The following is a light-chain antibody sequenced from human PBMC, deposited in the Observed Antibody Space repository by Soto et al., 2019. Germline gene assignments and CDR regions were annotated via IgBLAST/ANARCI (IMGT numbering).Light chain of an antibody. V-gene: IGKV1-9*01. CDR3: QQLNSYPLT. Sequence: DIQLTQSPSFLSASVGDRVTITCRASQGISSYLAWYQQKPGTAPKLLIYAASTLQSEVPSRFSGSGSGTEFTLTVSSLQPEDFATYYCQQLNSYPLTFGGGTKVEIK. J-gene: IGKJ4*01. CDR2: AAS. CDR1: QGISSY.